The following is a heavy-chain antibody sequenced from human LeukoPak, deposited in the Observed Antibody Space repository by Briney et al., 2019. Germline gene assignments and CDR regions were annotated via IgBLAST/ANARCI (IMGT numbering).Heavy chain of an antibody. CDR2: INHSGST. CDR3: ARGFGRDPNVDIVATIHKQPPIFYYFDY. V-gene: IGHV4-39*07. CDR1: GGSISSSSYY. D-gene: IGHD5-12*01. J-gene: IGHJ4*02. Sequence: SETLSLTCTVSGGSISSSSYYWGWIRQPPGKGLEWIGEINHSGSTNYNPSLKSRVTISVDTSKNQFSLKLSSVTAADTAVYYCARGFGRDPNVDIVATIHKQPPIFYYFDYWGQGTLVTVSS.